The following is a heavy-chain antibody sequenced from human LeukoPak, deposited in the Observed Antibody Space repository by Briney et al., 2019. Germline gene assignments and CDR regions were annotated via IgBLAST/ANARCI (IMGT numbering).Heavy chain of an antibody. CDR2: IIPILGIA. D-gene: IGHD6-13*01. CDR3: ARDIKQQLDMYYFDY. J-gene: IGHJ4*02. CDR1: GGTFSSYA. Sequence: SVKVSFKASGGTFSSYAISWVRQAPGQGLEWMGRIIPILGIANYAQKFQGRVTITADKSTSTAYMELSSLRSEDTAVYYCARDIKQQLDMYYFDYWGQGTLVTVSS. V-gene: IGHV1-69*04.